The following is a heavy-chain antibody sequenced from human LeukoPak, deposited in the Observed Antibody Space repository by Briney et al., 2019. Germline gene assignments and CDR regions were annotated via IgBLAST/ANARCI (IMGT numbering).Heavy chain of an antibody. J-gene: IGHJ4*02. D-gene: IGHD3-22*01. V-gene: IGHV3-53*01. CDR3: ARDGNDYYESSGYPDYFDY. CDR1: GFSVGSNY. Sequence: PGGPLRLSCAASGFSVGSNYMNWVRQAPGKGLEWVSVIYSGGSTYYADSVKGRFTISRDKSKNTLYLQMNSLRAEDTAVYYCARDGNDYYESSGYPDYFDYWGQGTLVTVSS. CDR2: IYSGGST.